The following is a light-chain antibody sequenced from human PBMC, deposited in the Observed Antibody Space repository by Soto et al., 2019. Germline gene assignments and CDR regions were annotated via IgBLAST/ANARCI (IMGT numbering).Light chain of an antibody. V-gene: IGKV3-15*01. J-gene: IGKJ2*01. Sequence: EIVMTQSPATLSVSPGERATLSCRASQSVSSNLAWYQQKPGQAPRLLFYGASTRATGIPARFSGSGSGTDFTLTISSLQSEDFAVYSCQQSNNWPYTFGQGTKLEIK. CDR1: QSVSSN. CDR3: QQSNNWPYT. CDR2: GAS.